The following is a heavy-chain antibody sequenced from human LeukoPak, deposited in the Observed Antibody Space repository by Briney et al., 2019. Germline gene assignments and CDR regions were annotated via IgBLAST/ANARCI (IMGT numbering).Heavy chain of an antibody. CDR3: ARGLRVGIFGVVIIGVMDV. D-gene: IGHD3-3*02. V-gene: IGHV4-34*01. Sequence: PSETLSLTCAVYGGSFSGYYWSWIRQPPGKGLEWIGEINHSGSTNYNPSLKSRVTISVDTSKNQFSLKLSSVTAADTAVYYCARGLRVGIFGVVIIGVMDVWGKGTTVTVSS. J-gene: IGHJ6*03. CDR2: INHSGST. CDR1: GGSFSGYY.